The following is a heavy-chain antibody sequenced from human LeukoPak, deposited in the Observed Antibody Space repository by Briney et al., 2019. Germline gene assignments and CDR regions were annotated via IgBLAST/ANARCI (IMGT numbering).Heavy chain of an antibody. Sequence: GESLKISCEASGYSLTSFWIGWVRQMPGKGLEWMGIIYPGDSDARYSPSVQGQVSISADKSISTAYLQWSSLKASDTATYYCARHDNTNDATIRGFDYWGQGTLVTVSS. CDR3: ARHDNTNDATIRGFDY. D-gene: IGHD5-12*01. V-gene: IGHV5-51*01. CDR2: IYPGDSDA. J-gene: IGHJ4*02. CDR1: GYSLTSFW.